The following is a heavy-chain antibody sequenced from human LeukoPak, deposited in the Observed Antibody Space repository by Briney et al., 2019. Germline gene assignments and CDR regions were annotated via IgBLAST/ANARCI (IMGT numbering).Heavy chain of an antibody. J-gene: IGHJ3*02. CDR3: ASLNWDDAFDI. Sequence: SETLSLTCAVYGGSFSGYSWSWIRQPPGKGLEWIGEINHSASTNYNPSLKSRVTISVDTSNNHFSLKLSSVTAADTAVYYCASLNWDDAFDIWGQGTMVTASS. CDR1: GGSFSGYS. D-gene: IGHD7-27*01. V-gene: IGHV4-34*01. CDR2: INHSAST.